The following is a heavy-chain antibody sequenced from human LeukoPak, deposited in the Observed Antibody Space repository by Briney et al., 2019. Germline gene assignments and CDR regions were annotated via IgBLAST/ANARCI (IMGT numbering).Heavy chain of an antibody. V-gene: IGHV5-51*01. CDR3: ARLTDYYDSSGYYRNYNWFDP. D-gene: IGHD3-22*01. J-gene: IGHJ5*02. Sequence: GESLKISCRGSGYSFGNYWTAWVRQMPGKGLEWMGIVYPGDSSTKYSPSFQGQVTISVDRSINTAYLQWSSLTASDTAMYYCARLTDYYDSSGYYRNYNWFDPWGQGTLVTVSS. CDR2: VYPGDSST. CDR1: GYSFGNYW.